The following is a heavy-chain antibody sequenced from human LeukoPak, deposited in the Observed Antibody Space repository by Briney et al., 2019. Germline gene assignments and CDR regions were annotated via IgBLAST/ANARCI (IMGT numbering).Heavy chain of an antibody. J-gene: IGHJ6*02. CDR2: INSDGSST. Sequence: GGSLRLSCAASGFTFSSYWMHWVRQAPGKGLVWVSRINSDGSSTYYADSVKGRLTISRDNSKNTLYLQMNSLRAEDTAVYYCAKDQPDSSGWYGPFRYYYYGMDVWGQGTTVTVSS. D-gene: IGHD6-19*01. CDR1: GFTFSSYW. CDR3: AKDQPDSSGWYGPFRYYYYGMDV. V-gene: IGHV3-74*01.